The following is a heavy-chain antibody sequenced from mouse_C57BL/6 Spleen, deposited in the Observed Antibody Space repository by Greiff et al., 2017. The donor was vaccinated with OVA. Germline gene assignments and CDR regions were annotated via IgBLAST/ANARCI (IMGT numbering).Heavy chain of an antibody. V-gene: IGHV5-4*03. CDR2: ISDGGSYT. CDR1: GFTFSSYA. J-gene: IGHJ4*01. Sequence: EVNLVESGGGLVKTGGSLKLSCAASGFTFSSYAMSWVRQTPEKRLEWVATISDGGSYTYYPDNVKGRFTISRDNAKNNLYLQMSQLKSEDTAMYYCARSGEEGSGYLYYAMDYWGQGTSVTVSS. CDR3: ARSGEEGSGYLYYAMDY. D-gene: IGHD3-2*02.